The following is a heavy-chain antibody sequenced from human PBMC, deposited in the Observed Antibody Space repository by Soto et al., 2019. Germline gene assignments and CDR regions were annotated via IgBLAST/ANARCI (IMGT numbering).Heavy chain of an antibody. D-gene: IGHD1-20*01. J-gene: IGHJ5*02. Sequence: TLSLTCTVSGASINSGDDYWCWIRQAPGKGLEWIGYIFSSGYTYYTPSLSSRVSISLDTSKNQFSLKMTSVSAADSASYYCARLFWGITGTPGRRVAWFDPWGQGTRVTV. V-gene: IGHV4-30-4*01. CDR3: ARLFWGITGTPGRRVAWFDP. CDR1: GASINSGDDY. CDR2: IFSSGYT.